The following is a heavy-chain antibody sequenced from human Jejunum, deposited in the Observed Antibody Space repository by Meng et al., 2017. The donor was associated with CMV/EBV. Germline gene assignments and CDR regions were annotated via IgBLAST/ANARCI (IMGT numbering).Heavy chain of an antibody. J-gene: IGHJ1*01. CDR1: GPYFRHYA. CDR2: IVPGLRPP. V-gene: IGHV1-69*01. D-gene: IGHD7-27*01. CDR3: VQSPWGIELDL. Sequence: CTAPGPYFRHYAMTWLRQAPGQGPEWLGGIVPGLRPPPYAQKFQGRLTISADETLTTAYMELGSLESEDTAVYFCVQSPWGIELDLGGQGTQVTVSS.